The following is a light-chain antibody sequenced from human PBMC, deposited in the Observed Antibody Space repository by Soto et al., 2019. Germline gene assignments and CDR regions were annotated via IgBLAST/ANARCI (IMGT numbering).Light chain of an antibody. CDR3: SSYAGRETGV. Sequence: QSVLTQPPSASGSPGQSVTISCTGTSNDIDAYNYVSWYQQYPGKAPKLIIYEVFRRPSGFPDRFSGSKSGNTASLTVSGLQPEDEADYYCSSYAGRETGVFGTGTKVTVL. V-gene: IGLV2-8*01. CDR2: EVF. CDR1: SNDIDAYNY. J-gene: IGLJ1*01.